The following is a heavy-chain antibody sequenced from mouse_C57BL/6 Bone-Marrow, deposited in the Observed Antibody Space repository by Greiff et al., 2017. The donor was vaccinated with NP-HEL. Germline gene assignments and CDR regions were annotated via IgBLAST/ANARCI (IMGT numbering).Heavy chain of an antibody. J-gene: IGHJ2*01. V-gene: IGHV1-69*01. CDR3: AREGYWGYTPFDY. Sequence: QVQLQQPGAELVMPGASVKLSCTASGYTFTSYWMHWVKQRPGQGLEWIGEIDPSDSYTNYTQKFKGKSTLTVDKSSSTAYMQLSSLTSEDSAVYYCAREGYWGYTPFDYWGQGTTLTVSS. D-gene: IGHD2-2*01. CDR2: IDPSDSYT. CDR1: GYTFTSYW.